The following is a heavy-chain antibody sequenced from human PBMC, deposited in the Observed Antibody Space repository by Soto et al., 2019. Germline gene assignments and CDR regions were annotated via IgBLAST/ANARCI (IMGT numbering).Heavy chain of an antibody. J-gene: IGHJ4*02. CDR2: ISGSGGST. CDR1: GFTFSSYA. Sequence: GGSLRLSCAASGFTFSSYAMSWVRQAPGKGLEWVSAISGSGGSTYYADSVKGRFTISRDNSKNTLYLQMNSLRAEDTAVYYCAKGGPGRYYYENRYYFDYWGQGTLVTVSS. CDR3: AKGGPGRYYYENRYYFDY. D-gene: IGHD3-22*01. V-gene: IGHV3-23*01.